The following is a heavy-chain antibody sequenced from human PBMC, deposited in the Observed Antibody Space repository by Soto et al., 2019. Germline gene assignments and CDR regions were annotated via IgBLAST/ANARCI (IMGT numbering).Heavy chain of an antibody. J-gene: IGHJ4*02. CDR1: GFMFSRYA. CDR2: ISKDGSVK. V-gene: IGHV3-30-3*01. D-gene: IGHD3-3*01. Sequence: QVQLVESGGRVVQPGRSLRLSCAASGFMFSRYAIHWVRQAPGKGLEWVAVISKDGSVKYYADSVRGRFTISRDKSKNTVYLEMNSMRDDDTAVFYCARPRSGAVPDSFGYWGQGTLVTVSS. CDR3: ARPRSGAVPDSFGY.